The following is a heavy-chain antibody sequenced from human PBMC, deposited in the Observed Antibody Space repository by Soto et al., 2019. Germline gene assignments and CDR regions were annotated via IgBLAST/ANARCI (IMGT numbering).Heavy chain of an antibody. J-gene: IGHJ4*02. Sequence: GGSLRLSCAASGFTFSDYYMSWIRQAPGKGLEWVAVIWYDGSNKYYADSVKGRFTISRDNSKNTLYLQMNSLRAEDTAVYYCARGMVLRYFDWLPHYFDYWGQGTLVTVSS. CDR2: IWYDGSNK. CDR3: ARGMVLRYFDWLPHYFDY. V-gene: IGHV3-33*08. D-gene: IGHD3-9*01. CDR1: GFTFSDYY.